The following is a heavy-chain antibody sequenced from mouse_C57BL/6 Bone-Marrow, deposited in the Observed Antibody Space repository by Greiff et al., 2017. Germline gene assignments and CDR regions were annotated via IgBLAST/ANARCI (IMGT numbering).Heavy chain of an antibody. Sequence: EVKLMESGPGLVKPSQSLSLTCSVTGYSITSGYYWNWIRQFPGNKLEWMGYISYDGRNNYNPSLKNRISITRDTSKNQSFLTLNSVTTEDTATYYCARVYYWYFDVWGTGTTVTVSS. CDR3: ARVYYWYFDV. CDR1: GYSITSGYY. CDR2: ISYDGRN. J-gene: IGHJ1*03. V-gene: IGHV3-6*01.